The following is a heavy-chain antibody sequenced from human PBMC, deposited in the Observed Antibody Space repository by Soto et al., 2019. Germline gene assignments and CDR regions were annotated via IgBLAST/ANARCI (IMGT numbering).Heavy chain of an antibody. V-gene: IGHV6-1*01. D-gene: IGHD6-13*01. Sequence: PSETLSLTCAISGDSVSSNSAAWNWIRQSPSRGLEWLGRTYYRSKWYNDYAVSVKSRITINPDTSKNQFSLQLNSVTPEDTAVYYCARSYSNSWYFTWFDPWGQGILVTVSS. CDR1: GDSVSSNSAA. CDR3: ARSYSNSWYFTWFDP. CDR2: TYYRSKWYN. J-gene: IGHJ5*02.